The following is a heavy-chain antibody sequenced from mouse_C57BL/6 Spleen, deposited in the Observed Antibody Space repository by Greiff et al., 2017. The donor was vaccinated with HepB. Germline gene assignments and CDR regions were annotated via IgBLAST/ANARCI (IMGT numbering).Heavy chain of an antibody. CDR3: AREGITTVVATAY. CDR1: GYTFTDYN. J-gene: IGHJ3*01. CDR2: INPNNGGT. V-gene: IGHV1-22*01. D-gene: IGHD1-1*01. Sequence: SGPELVKPGASVKMSCKASGYTFTDYNMHWVKQSHGKSLEWIGYINPNNGGTSYNQKFKGKATLTVNKSSSTAYMELRSLTSEDSAVYYCAREGITTVVATAYWGQGTLVTVSA.